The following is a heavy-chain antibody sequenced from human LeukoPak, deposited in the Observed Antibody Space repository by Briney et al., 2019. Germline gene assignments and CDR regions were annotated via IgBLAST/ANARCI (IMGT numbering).Heavy chain of an antibody. V-gene: IGHV1-69*05. D-gene: IGHD3-22*01. CDR3: ARAYDSSGYGYYMDV. CDR1: GGTFSSYA. CDR2: IIPIFGIA. J-gene: IGHJ6*03. Sequence: SVKVSCKASGGTFSSYAISWVRQAPGQGLEWMGGIIPIFGIANYAQKFQGRVTITTDESTSTAYMELSSLRSEDTAVYYCARAYDSSGYGYYMDVWGKGTTVTVSS.